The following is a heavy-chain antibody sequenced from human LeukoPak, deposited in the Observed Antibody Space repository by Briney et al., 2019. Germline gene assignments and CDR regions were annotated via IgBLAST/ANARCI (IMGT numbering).Heavy chain of an antibody. D-gene: IGHD4-17*01. CDR2: IMPLFGTA. CDR1: GGTFNNSA. CDR3: ARDVHGDYGSGWFDP. V-gene: IGHV1-69*05. Sequence: SVKVSCKTSGGTFNNSAIRWVRQAPGQGLEWLGGIMPLFGTAGYAQKFQGRVTITKDESTRTVYLELTSLTSDDTAVYYCARDVHGDYGSGWFDPWGQGTLVSVSS. J-gene: IGHJ5*02.